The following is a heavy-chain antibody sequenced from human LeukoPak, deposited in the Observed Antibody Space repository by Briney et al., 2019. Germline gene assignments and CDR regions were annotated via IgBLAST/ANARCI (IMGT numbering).Heavy chain of an antibody. D-gene: IGHD4-17*01. V-gene: IGHV1-2*04. Sequence: SVKVSCKASGYTFTGYYMHWVRQAPGQGLEWMGWINPNSGGTNYAQKFQGWVTMTRDTSISTAYMELSRLRSDDTAVYYCARGTTVTTYGGDFDYWGQGTLVTVSS. CDR1: GYTFTGYY. CDR3: ARGTTVTTYGGDFDY. CDR2: INPNSGGT. J-gene: IGHJ4*02.